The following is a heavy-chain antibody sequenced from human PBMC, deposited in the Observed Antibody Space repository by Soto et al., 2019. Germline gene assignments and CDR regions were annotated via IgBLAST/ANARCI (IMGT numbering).Heavy chain of an antibody. CDR1: GGSFSGYY. D-gene: IGHD3-16*01. Sequence: QVQLQQWGAGQLKPSETLSLTCAVYGGSFSGYYWSWIHQTPGKGLEWIGEISHSGTTNYNPSLKSRVTISVDTSNNQFSRKLSSVTAADTAVYYCARGRGGTSLGASWGQGTLVTVSS. V-gene: IGHV4-34*01. CDR2: ISHSGTT. CDR3: ARGRGGTSLGAS. J-gene: IGHJ5*02.